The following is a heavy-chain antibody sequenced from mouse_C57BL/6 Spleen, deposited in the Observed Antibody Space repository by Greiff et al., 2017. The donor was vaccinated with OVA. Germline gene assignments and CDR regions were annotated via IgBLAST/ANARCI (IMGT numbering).Heavy chain of an antibody. CDR3: ADDGYYEGIGAMDD. J-gene: IGHJ4*01. V-gene: IGHV1-64*01. D-gene: IGHD2-3*01. CDR2: IHPNSGST. Sequence: QVQLQQPGAELVKPGASVKLSCKASGYTFTSYWMHWVKQRPGQGLEWIGMIHPNSGSTNYNEKFKSKATLTVDKSSSTAYMQLSSLTSEDSAVYYCADDGYYEGIGAMDDWGQGTSVTVSS. CDR1: GYTFTSYW.